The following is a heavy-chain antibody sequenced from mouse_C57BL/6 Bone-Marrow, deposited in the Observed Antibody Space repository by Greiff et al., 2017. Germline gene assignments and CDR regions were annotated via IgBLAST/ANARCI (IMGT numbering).Heavy chain of an antibody. CDR2: ISSGGSYT. J-gene: IGHJ4*01. CDR3: ARRNTVGALYYYARGL. V-gene: IGHV5-6*01. Sequence: EVQLVESGGDLVKPGGSLKLSCAASGFTFSSYGMSWVRQTPDKRLEWVATISSGGSYTYYPDSVKGRFTISRDNAKNTLYLQMSSLESEDTAVYLCARRNTVGALYYYARGLWGQGTSVPVSS. CDR1: GFTFSSYG. D-gene: IGHD5-2*01.